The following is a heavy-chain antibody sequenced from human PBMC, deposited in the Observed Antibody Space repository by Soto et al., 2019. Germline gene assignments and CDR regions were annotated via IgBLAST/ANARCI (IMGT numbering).Heavy chain of an antibody. CDR2: INAGNGTT. CDR3: SRAVAVAADFDY. J-gene: IGHJ4*02. Sequence: ASVKVSCKASGYTLTSYAMHWVRPAPGQRLEWMGWINAGNGTTKYSQKFQGRVTITRDTSASTAYMELSSLRSEDTAVYYFSRAVAVAADFDYWCQGTLVTVSS. CDR1: GYTLTSYA. D-gene: IGHD6-19*01. V-gene: IGHV1-3*01.